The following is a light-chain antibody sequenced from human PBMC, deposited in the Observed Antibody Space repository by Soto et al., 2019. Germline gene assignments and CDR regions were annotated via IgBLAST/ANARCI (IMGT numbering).Light chain of an antibody. Sequence: EIVITQSPATLSVSPWERATLSCRASQSVSSNLAWYQQKPGQAPRLLIYGASTRATGIPARFSGSGSGTEFTLTISSLQSEDFAVYYCQQYNNWWTFGQGTKVDIK. CDR1: QSVSSN. CDR3: QQYNNWWT. J-gene: IGKJ1*01. CDR2: GAS. V-gene: IGKV3-15*01.